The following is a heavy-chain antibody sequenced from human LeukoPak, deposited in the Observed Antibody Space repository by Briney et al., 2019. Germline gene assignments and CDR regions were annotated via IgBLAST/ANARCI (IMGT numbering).Heavy chain of an antibody. Sequence: PGGSLRLSCAASGFTFSTYTMNWVRQAPGKGLEWVSSISSSSGYIYYADSVKGRFTISRDNSKNTLYLQMNSLRAEDTAVYYCAKSPYFDWLLTFVNYYYMDVWGKGTTVTISS. V-gene: IGHV3-21*04. CDR3: AKSPYFDWLLTFVNYYYMDV. CDR2: ISSSSGYI. CDR1: GFTFSTYT. D-gene: IGHD3-9*01. J-gene: IGHJ6*03.